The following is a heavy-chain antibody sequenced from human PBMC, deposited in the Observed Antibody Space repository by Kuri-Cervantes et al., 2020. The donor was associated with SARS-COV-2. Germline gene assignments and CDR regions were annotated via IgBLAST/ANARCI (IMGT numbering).Heavy chain of an antibody. CDR1: GFTFTSYY. J-gene: IGHJ3*02. V-gene: IGHV1-46*01. D-gene: IGHD6-6*01. Sequence: GESLKISCAASGFTFTSYYMHWVRQAPGQGLEWMGIINPSGGSTSYAQKFQGRVTMTRDTSTSTVYMELSSLRSEDTAAYYCARLSHSSSSIAFDIWGQGTMVTVSS. CDR3: ARLSHSSSSIAFDI. CDR2: INPSGGST.